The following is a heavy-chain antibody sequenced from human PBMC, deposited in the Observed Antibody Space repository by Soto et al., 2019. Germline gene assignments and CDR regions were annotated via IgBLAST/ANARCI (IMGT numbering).Heavy chain of an antibody. V-gene: IGHV4-59*01. CDR1: GGSISSYY. CDR2: IYYSGST. D-gene: IGHD6-19*01. Sequence: SETLSLTCTVSGGSISSYYWSWIRQPPGKGLEWIGYIYYSGSTNYNPSLKSRVTISVDTSKNQFSLKLSSVTAADTAVYYCARTGYSSGWFRRDYYYYGMDVWGQGTTVTVSS. J-gene: IGHJ6*02. CDR3: ARTGYSSGWFRRDYYYYGMDV.